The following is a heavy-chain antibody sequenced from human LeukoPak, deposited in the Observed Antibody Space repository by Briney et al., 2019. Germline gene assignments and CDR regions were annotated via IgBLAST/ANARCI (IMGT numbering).Heavy chain of an antibody. CDR1: GFTFDDYA. Sequence: GRSLRLSCAASGFTFDDYAMHWVRQAPGKGLEWVSGISWNSGSIGYADSVKGRFTISRDSAKNSLYLQMNSLRAEDTALYYCAKAAVGATTLFDYWGQGTLVTVSS. V-gene: IGHV3-9*01. J-gene: IGHJ4*02. CDR2: ISWNSGSI. D-gene: IGHD1-26*01. CDR3: AKAAVGATTLFDY.